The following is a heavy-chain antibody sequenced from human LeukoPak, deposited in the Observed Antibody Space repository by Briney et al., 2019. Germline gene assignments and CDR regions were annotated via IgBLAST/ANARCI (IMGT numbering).Heavy chain of an antibody. V-gene: IGHV4-59*03. Sequence: SETLSLTCTVSAVSISHSYWSWLRRPPGKELEWIGYFYNSGITNFNPSLKSRVSISVDTSKNQFSLRLTSVTAADTAVYYCAKEGGDDWYFHVWGRGTLVTVFS. D-gene: IGHD3-10*01. CDR2: FYNSGIT. CDR3: AKEGGDDWYFHV. J-gene: IGHJ2*01. CDR1: AVSISHSY.